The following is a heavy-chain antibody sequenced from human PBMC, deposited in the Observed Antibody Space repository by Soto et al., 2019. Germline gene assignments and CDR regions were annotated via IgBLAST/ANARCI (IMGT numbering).Heavy chain of an antibody. V-gene: IGHV4-59*01. CDR1: GGSISSYY. J-gene: IGHJ3*02. D-gene: IGHD2-2*01. Sequence: VQLQESGPGLVKPSETLSLTCTVSGGSISSYYWSWIRQPPGKGLEWIGYIYYSGSTNYNPSLKSRVTISVDTSKHQFSLKLSSVTAADTAVYYCARGRGGWFINQLLNAFDIWGQGTMVTVSS. CDR2: IYYSGST. CDR3: ARGRGGWFINQLLNAFDI.